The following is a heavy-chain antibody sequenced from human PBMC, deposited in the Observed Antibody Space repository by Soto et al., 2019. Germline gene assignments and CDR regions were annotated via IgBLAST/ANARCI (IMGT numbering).Heavy chain of an antibody. CDR2: IWYDGSNK. CDR1: GFTFSSYG. V-gene: IGHV3-33*01. CDR3: ARDAPHGMDV. J-gene: IGHJ6*02. Sequence: QVQLVESGGGVVQPGRSLRLSCAASGFTFSSYGMHWVRQAPGKGLEWVAVIWYDGSNKYYADSVKGLFTISRDNSKNTLYRQMNRLRAEDTAVYYCARDAPHGMDVWGQGTTVTVSS.